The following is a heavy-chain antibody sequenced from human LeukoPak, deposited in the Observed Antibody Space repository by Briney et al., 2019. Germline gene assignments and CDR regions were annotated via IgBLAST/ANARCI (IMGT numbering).Heavy chain of an antibody. CDR1: GFTFSSYS. CDR2: ISSSSSYI. V-gene: IGHV3-21*01. Sequence: GGSLRLSCAASGFTFSSYSMNWVRQAPGKGLEWVSSISSSSSYIYYADSVKGRFTISRDNAKNSLYLQMNSMRAEYTAVYYCARDMTTVTTNIDYWGQGTLVTVSS. J-gene: IGHJ4*02. CDR3: ARDMTTVTTNIDY. D-gene: IGHD4-17*01.